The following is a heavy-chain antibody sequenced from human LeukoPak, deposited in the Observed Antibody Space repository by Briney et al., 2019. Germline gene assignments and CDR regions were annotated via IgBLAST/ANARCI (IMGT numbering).Heavy chain of an antibody. D-gene: IGHD1-26*01. CDR3: ARDRAGGTDDY. CDR1: GYTFTSYG. V-gene: IGHV1-18*01. CDR2: ISAYNGNT. J-gene: IGHJ4*02. Sequence: HVASVKVSCKASGYTFTSYGISWVRQAPGQGLEWMGWISAYNGNTNYAQKLQGRVTMTTDTSTSTAFMELRSLRSDDTAVYYCARDRAGGTDDYWGQGTLITVSS.